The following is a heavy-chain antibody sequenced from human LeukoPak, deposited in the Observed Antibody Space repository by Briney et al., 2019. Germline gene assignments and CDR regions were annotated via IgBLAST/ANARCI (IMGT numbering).Heavy chain of an antibody. J-gene: IGHJ4*02. CDR2: IKVKAHGGTI. CDR3: TTDGVGVEGATYDN. V-gene: IGHV3-15*01. Sequence: GGSLRVSCAASGFTFINAWMAWVRQAPGKGLEWVGRIKVKAHGGTIEYAAPVKGRFTISRDHSKNTLYLQMNSLKTGHTAVYYCTTDGVGVEGATYDNWGQGPLDSVST. CDR1: GFTFINAW. D-gene: IGHD1-26*01.